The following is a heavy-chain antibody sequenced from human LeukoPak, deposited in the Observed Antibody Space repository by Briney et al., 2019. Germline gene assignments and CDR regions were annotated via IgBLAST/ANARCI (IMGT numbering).Heavy chain of an antibody. CDR2: FGSAGDT. V-gene: IGHV3-13*01. Sequence: GGSLRLSCVASGFTFDEHAMYWVRQAPGKDLEWVSAFGSAGDTYYPGAVKGRFTISRDYAKNSLFLQMNNLIAGDTAVYFCVRGALPGDNWYFDLWGRGTLVTVSS. CDR1: GFTFDEHA. J-gene: IGHJ2*01. CDR3: VRGALPGDNWYFDL.